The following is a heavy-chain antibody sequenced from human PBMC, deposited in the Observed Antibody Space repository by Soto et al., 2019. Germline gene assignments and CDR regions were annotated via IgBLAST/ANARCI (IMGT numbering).Heavy chain of an antibody. Sequence: PSQTLSLTCAISGDSVSSNSAAWNWIRQSPSRGLEWLGRTYYRSKWYNDYAVSVKSRITINPDTSKNQFSLQLNSVTPEDTAVYYCARDLSAVTARYYYYGMVVWGQGTTVTVSS. CDR2: TYYRSKWYN. CDR1: GDSVSSNSAA. D-gene: IGHD2-21*02. CDR3: ARDLSAVTARYYYYGMVV. V-gene: IGHV6-1*01. J-gene: IGHJ6*02.